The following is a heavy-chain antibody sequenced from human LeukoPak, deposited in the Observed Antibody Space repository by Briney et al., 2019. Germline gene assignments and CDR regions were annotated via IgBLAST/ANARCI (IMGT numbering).Heavy chain of an antibody. Sequence: PSETLSLTCTVSGGSISSGDYYWSWIRQPPGKGLEWIGYIYYSGSTYYNPSLKSRVTISVDTSKNQFSLKLSSVTAADTAVYYCARDLRTSGGSRYFDYWGQGTLVTVSS. V-gene: IGHV4-30-4*01. D-gene: IGHD2-15*01. J-gene: IGHJ4*02. CDR3: ARDLRTSGGSRYFDY. CDR2: IYYSGST. CDR1: GGSISSGDYY.